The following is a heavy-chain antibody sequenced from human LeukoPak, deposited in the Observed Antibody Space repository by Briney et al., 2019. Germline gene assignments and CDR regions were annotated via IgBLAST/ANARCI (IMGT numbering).Heavy chain of an antibody. D-gene: IGHD3-10*01. J-gene: IGHJ4*02. Sequence: PSETLSLTCAVYGGSFSGYYWSWIRQPPGKGLEWIGYIYYSGSTNYNPSLKSRVTISVDTSKNQFSLKLSSVTAADTAVYYCARAYYGSGNTYYFDYWGQGTLVTVSS. CDR3: ARAYYGSGNTYYFDY. CDR2: IYYSGST. V-gene: IGHV4-59*01. CDR1: GGSFSGYY.